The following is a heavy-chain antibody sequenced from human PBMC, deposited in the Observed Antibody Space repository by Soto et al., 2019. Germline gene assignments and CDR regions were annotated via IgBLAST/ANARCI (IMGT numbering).Heavy chain of an antibody. CDR1: GGSISSYY. CDR2: IYYSGST. CDR3: ARVRSGSLRYFDY. D-gene: IGHD3-10*01. Sequence: SETLSLTCTVSGGSISSYYWSWIRQPPGKGLEWIGYIYYSGSTNYNPSLKSRVTISVDTSKSQFSLKLSSVTAADTAVYYCARVRSGSLRYFDYWGQGTLVTVSS. J-gene: IGHJ4*02. V-gene: IGHV4-59*01.